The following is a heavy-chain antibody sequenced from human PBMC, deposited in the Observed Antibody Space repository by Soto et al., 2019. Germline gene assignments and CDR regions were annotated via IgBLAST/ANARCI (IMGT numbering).Heavy chain of an antibody. CDR2: IYYSGST. CDR3: ARDGWRWLQTGHDAFDI. D-gene: IGHD2-21*01. Sequence: NPSETLSLTCTVSGGSISSYYWSWIRQPPGKGLEWIGYIYYSGSTNYNPSLKSRVTISVDTSKNQFSLKLSSVTAADTAVYYCARDGWRWLQTGHDAFDIWGQGTMVTVSS. J-gene: IGHJ3*02. CDR1: GGSISSYY. V-gene: IGHV4-59*01.